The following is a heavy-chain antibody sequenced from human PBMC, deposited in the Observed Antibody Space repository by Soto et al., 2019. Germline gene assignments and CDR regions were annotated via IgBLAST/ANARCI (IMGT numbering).Heavy chain of an antibody. CDR3: ARASRFLEWLLPPKTNYYYYYYMDV. D-gene: IGHD3-3*01. J-gene: IGHJ6*03. CDR1: GYTFTSYD. V-gene: IGHV1-8*01. Sequence: QVQLVQSGAEVKKPGASVKVSCKASGYTFTSYDINWVRQATGQGLEWMGWMNPNSGNTGYAQKFQGRVTMTRNTSISTAYMELSSLRSEDTAVYYCARASRFLEWLLPPKTNYYYYYYMDVWGKGTTVTVSS. CDR2: MNPNSGNT.